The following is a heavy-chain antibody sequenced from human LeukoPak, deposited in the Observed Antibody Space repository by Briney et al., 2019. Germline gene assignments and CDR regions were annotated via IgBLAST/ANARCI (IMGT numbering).Heavy chain of an antibody. D-gene: IGHD6-19*01. CDR3: ANLGAVGSGWYDPIDY. Sequence: PSETLSHTCTVSGGSISSSSYYWAWIRQPPGKGLEWIGSIYYSGNTYYKSSLKSRVTIAVDTSKNQFSLKLNSVTAADTAVYYCANLGAVGSGWYDPIDYWGQGTLVTVSS. CDR2: IYYSGNT. CDR1: GGSISSSSYY. J-gene: IGHJ4*02. V-gene: IGHV4-39*07.